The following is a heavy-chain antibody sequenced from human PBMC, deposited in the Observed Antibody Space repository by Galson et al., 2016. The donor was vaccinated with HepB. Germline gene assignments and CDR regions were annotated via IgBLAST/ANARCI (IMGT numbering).Heavy chain of an antibody. CDR2: IIPVYGTR. J-gene: IGHJ3*01. CDR1: GDSFSNYA. D-gene: IGHD2-15*01. CDR3: AREELGYCSAGSCYSAFDL. Sequence: SVKVSCKASGDSFSNYAFSWVRQAPGQGLEWMGGIIPVYGTRHYAQKVQGRVTITAVQSTSTTFLELNSLRSEDTAVYYCAREELGYCSAGSCYSAFDLWGQGTMVTVSS. V-gene: IGHV1-69*13.